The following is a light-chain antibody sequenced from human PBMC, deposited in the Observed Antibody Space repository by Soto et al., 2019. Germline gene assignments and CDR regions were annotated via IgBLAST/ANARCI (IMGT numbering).Light chain of an antibody. Sequence: QSALTQPRSVSGSPGQSVPISCTGTSSDVGGYNYVSWYQQHPGKAPKLMIYDVSKRPSGVPDRFSGSKSGNTASLTISGLQAEDEADYYCCSYAGSYTVVFGTGTKLTVL. CDR1: SSDVGGYNY. CDR2: DVS. J-gene: IGLJ1*01. V-gene: IGLV2-11*01. CDR3: CSYAGSYTVV.